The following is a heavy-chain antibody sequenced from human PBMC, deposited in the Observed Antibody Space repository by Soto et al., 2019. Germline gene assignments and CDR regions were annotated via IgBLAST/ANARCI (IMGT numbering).Heavy chain of an antibody. CDR3: ARLSRDGYNSPTAAGPLDY. V-gene: IGHV4-39*01. Sequence: TSETLSLTCTVSGGSISSSGYYWGWIRQPPGKGLEWIGSIYYSGSTYYNPSLKSRVTISVDTSKNQFSLKLSSVTAADTAVYYCARLSRDGYNSPTAAGPLDYWGQGTLVTVSS. D-gene: IGHD5-12*01. CDR1: GGSISSSGYY. J-gene: IGHJ4*02. CDR2: IYYSGST.